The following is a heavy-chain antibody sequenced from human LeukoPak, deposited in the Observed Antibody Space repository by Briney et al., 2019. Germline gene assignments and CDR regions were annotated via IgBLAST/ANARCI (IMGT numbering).Heavy chain of an antibody. D-gene: IGHD3-9*01. J-gene: IGHJ6*04. CDR2: ISYDGSNK. Sequence: GGSLRLSCAASGFTFSSYAMHWVRQAPGKGLEWVAVISYDGSNKCYADSVKGRFTISRDNSKNTLYLQMNSLRAEDTAVYYCARTDYDILTGYFLNYYYYGMDVWGKGTTVTVSS. CDR1: GFTFSSYA. V-gene: IGHV3-30*04. CDR3: ARTDYDILTGYFLNYYYYGMDV.